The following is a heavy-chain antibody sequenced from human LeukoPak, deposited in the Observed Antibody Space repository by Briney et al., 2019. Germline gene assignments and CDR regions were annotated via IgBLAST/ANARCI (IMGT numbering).Heavy chain of an antibody. V-gene: IGHV3-7*01. CDR3: ARNLRLTRDGMDV. Sequence: GGSLRLSCAVSGFTFSSFWMSWVRQAPGKGLEWVANIKQDGSEKYYVDSVKGRFTISRDNAKNSLYLQMNSLRAEDTAVYYCARNLRLTRDGMDVWGQGTTVTVSS. J-gene: IGHJ6*02. CDR1: GFTFSSFW. CDR2: IKQDGSEK.